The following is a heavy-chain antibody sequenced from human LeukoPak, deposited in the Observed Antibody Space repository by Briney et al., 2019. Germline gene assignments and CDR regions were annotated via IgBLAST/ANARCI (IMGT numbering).Heavy chain of an antibody. J-gene: IGHJ4*02. D-gene: IGHD4-23*01. V-gene: IGHV3-48*03. CDR2: ISISGGSI. CDR1: GFTFTSYW. CDR3: AREDGNSSLDY. Sequence: GGSLTLSCAASGFTFTSYWMSWVRQAPGKGLEWVSYISISGGSIYYADSVKGRFTISRDNAKNSLYLQMNSLRAEDTAVYYCAREDGNSSLDYWGQGTLVTVSS.